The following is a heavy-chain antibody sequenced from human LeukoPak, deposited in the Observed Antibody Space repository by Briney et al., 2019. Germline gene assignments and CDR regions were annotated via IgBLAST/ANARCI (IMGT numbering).Heavy chain of an antibody. V-gene: IGHV1-2*02. CDR3: ANGYSSSWEKYFQH. D-gene: IGHD6-13*01. CDR2: INPNSGGT. J-gene: IGHJ1*01. CDR1: GYTFTGHY. Sequence: ASVKVSCKASGYTFTGHYMHWVRQAPGQGLEWMGWINPNSGGTNYAQKFQGRVTMTRDTSISTAYMELSRLRSDDTAVYYCANGYSSSWEKYFQHWGQGTLVTVSS.